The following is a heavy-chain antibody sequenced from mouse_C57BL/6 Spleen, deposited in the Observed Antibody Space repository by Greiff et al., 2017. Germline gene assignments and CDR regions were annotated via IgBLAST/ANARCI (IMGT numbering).Heavy chain of an antibody. Sequence: EVQLVESEGGLVQPGRSMKLSCTASGFTFSDYYMAWVRQVPEKGLEWVANINYDGSSTYYLDSLKSRFIISRDNAKNILYLQMSSLKSEDTATYYCARGWYYFDYWGQGTTLTVSS. CDR2: INYDGSST. D-gene: IGHD2-3*01. CDR3: ARGWYYFDY. CDR1: GFTFSDYY. J-gene: IGHJ2*01. V-gene: IGHV5-16*01.